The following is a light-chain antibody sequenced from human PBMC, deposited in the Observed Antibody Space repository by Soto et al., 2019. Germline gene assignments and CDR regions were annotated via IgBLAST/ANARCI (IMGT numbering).Light chain of an antibody. Sequence: VLTHSPVTLSLSPGERATLSCRTSQSFRGLLAWYQQKPGQAPRLLIYDAYNRATGIPPRFSGSGSGTDFTLTISSLESEDSAVYYCQQRHMWPITSGQGGRPEIK. J-gene: IGKJ5*01. CDR2: DAY. V-gene: IGKV3-11*01. CDR3: QQRHMWPIT. CDR1: QSFRGL.